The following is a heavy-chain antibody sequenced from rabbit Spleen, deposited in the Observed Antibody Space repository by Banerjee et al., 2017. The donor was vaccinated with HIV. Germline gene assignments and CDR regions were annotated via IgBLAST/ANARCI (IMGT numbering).Heavy chain of an antibody. Sequence: QQQVEESGGGLVKPEGSLTLTCTASGFSFSSSYYMCWVRQAPGKGPEWIGCIYIGSSDRTYYASWAKGRFTITKTSSTTVTLHMTSLTAADTATYFCASSGNYVNTHPLALWGPGTLVTVS. CDR1: GFSFSSSYY. J-gene: IGHJ4*01. V-gene: IGHV1S45*01. D-gene: IGHD1-1*01. CDR2: IYIGSSDRT. CDR3: ASSGNYVNTHPLAL.